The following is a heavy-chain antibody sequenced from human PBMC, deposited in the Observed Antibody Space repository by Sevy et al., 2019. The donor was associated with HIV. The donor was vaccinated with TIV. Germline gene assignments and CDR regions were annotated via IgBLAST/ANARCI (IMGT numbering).Heavy chain of an antibody. Sequence: GGSLRLSCVASGFTFSDSWMTWVRQAPGKGLERIAFINEDGSRLGYVDSVRGRFTISRKNTKNSLYLQMNGLRAEDTAVYFCARDRAYSALDYWGQGTLVTVSS. CDR3: ARDRAYSALDY. CDR1: GFTFSDSW. J-gene: IGHJ4*02. V-gene: IGHV3-7*01. D-gene: IGHD5-18*01. CDR2: INEDGSRL.